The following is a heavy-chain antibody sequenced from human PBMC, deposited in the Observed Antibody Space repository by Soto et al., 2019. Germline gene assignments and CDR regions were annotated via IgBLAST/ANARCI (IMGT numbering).Heavy chain of an antibody. V-gene: IGHV1-18*04. D-gene: IGHD2-15*01. CDR1: GYTFTTYG. CDR3: ARRGEFCSGGTCYHFDY. CDR2: ISTYNGNT. J-gene: IGHJ4*02. Sequence: ASVPVSFKASGYTFTTYGITWVRQAPGQGLEWMGWISTYNGNTNYEQKLQGRVTMTTDTLTSTAYMEQRSLRSDDTAVYYLARRGEFCSGGTCYHFDYWGQGTLVTVSS.